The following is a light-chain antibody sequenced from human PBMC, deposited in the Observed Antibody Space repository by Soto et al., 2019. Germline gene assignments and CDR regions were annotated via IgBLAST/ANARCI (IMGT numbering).Light chain of an antibody. J-gene: IGKJ5*01. CDR1: QSLLHITGETF. V-gene: IGKV2-29*03. CDR3: MQCTQLPPT. CDR2: EVS. Sequence: DVVMTQTPLSLSVAPGQPASISCKSSQSLLHITGETFLFWYLQKPGQSPQLLIYEVSTRVSGVPDRCSGSGSGTDFTLENSRVETDDVGIYYCMQCTQLPPTFGQGTRL.